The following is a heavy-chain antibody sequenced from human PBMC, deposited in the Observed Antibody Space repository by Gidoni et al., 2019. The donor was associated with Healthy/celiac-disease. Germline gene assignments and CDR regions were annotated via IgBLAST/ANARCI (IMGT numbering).Heavy chain of an antibody. J-gene: IGHJ3*02. V-gene: IGHV3-7*01. CDR1: GFTFSSYW. CDR2: IKQDGSEK. Sequence: EVQLVESGGGLVQPGGSLRLSCAASGFTFSSYWMRWVRQAPGKGLEWVANIKQDGSEKYYVDSVKGRFTISRDNAKNSLYLQMNSLRAEDTAVYYCARDENHYDFWSGYYVSAFDIWGQGTMVTVSS. CDR3: ARDENHYDFWSGYYVSAFDI. D-gene: IGHD3-3*01.